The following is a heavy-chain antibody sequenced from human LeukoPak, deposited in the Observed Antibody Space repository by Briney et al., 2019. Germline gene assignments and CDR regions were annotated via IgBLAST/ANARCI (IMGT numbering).Heavy chain of an antibody. D-gene: IGHD4-17*01. Sequence: GGSLRLSCAASGFTFSSYGMHWVRQAPGKGLEWVAVISYDGSNKYYADSVKGRFTISRDNSKNTPYLQMNSLRAEDTAVYYCAKSRSSFYGDYPDAFDIWGQGTMVTVSS. CDR1: GFTFSSYG. CDR3: AKSRSSFYGDYPDAFDI. J-gene: IGHJ3*02. CDR2: ISYDGSNK. V-gene: IGHV3-30*18.